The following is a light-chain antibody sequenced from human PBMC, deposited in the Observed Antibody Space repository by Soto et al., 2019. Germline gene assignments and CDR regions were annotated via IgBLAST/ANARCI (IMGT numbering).Light chain of an antibody. V-gene: IGKV1-5*03. CDR1: QTIGSW. J-gene: IGKJ1*01. CDR2: KAS. CDR3: QHYNSSSEA. Sequence: DIQMTQSPSTLSGAVGDRVTITARASQTIGSWWAWYQQKPGKARKLLIYKASTLKSGVPSRFSGSGSGTEFTLTISRLQPDDFATYYCQHYNSSSEAFGQATKVDIK.